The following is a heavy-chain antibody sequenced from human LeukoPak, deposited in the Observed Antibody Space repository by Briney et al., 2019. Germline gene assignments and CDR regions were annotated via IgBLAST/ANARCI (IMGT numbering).Heavy chain of an antibody. V-gene: IGHV3-7*01. CDR2: IKQDGSEK. J-gene: IGHJ4*02. D-gene: IGHD3-3*01. CDR3: ARDLGYDFWSGYLDY. Sequence: PGGSLRLSCAASGFTFSSYWMSWVRQAPGKGLEWVANIKQDGSEKYYVDSVKGRFTISRDNAKNSLYLKMNSMRAEEQAVYYCARDLGYDFWSGYLDYWGQGTLVTVSS. CDR1: GFTFSSYW.